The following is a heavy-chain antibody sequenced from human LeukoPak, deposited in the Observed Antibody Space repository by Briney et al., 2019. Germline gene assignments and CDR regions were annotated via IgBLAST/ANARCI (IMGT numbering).Heavy chain of an antibody. Sequence: SGPALVKPTQTLTLTCTFSGFSLSTSGMCVSWIRQPPGKALEWLALIDWDDDKYYSTSLKTRLTISKDTSKNQVVLTITNMDPVDTATYYCARTGIAAAGRYAFDIWGQGTMVTVSS. CDR1: GFSLSTSGMC. CDR3: ARTGIAAAGRYAFDI. J-gene: IGHJ3*02. V-gene: IGHV2-70*01. D-gene: IGHD6-13*01. CDR2: IDWDDDK.